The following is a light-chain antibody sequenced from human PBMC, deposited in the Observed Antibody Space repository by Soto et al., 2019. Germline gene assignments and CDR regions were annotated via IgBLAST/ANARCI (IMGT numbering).Light chain of an antibody. CDR3: QQYNNRPQT. CDR1: QSVSSN. Sequence: EIVMTQSPATLSVSPGERATLSCRASQSVSSNLAWYQQKPGQAPRLLIYGASTRATGIPARFSGSGSGTEFTLTISRLQSEDFAVYYCQQYNNRPQTFGQGTKVEIK. CDR2: GAS. J-gene: IGKJ1*01. V-gene: IGKV3-15*01.